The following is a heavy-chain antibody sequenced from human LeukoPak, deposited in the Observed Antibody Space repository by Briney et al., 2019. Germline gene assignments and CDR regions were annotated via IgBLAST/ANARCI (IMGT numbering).Heavy chain of an antibody. V-gene: IGHV4-38-2*01. CDR3: ARFHTYYAFDI. CDR2: AYHSGIT. J-gene: IGHJ3*02. Sequence: PSETLSLTCVVSGYSITNHYYWAWIRQPPGKGLEWIGIAYHSGITFYNPSLKSRVTISIDTSKNQFSLNPNSVTAADAALYYCARFHTYYAFDIWGQGAMVTVSS. D-gene: IGHD2-21*01. CDR1: GYSITNHYY.